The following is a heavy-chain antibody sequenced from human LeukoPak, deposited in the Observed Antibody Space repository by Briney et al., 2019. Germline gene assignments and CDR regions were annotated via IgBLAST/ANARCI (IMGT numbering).Heavy chain of an antibody. CDR3: ARAPYYYDSSGYYPFDY. J-gene: IGHJ4*02. CDR1: GGSISSYY. CDR2: IYYSGST. V-gene: IGHV4-59*01. D-gene: IGHD3-22*01. Sequence: SETLSLTCTVSGGSISSYYWSWIRQPPGKGLEWIGYIYYSGSTNYNPSLKSRVTISVYTSKNQFSLKLSSVTAADTAVYYCARAPYYYDSSGYYPFDYWGQGTLVTVSS.